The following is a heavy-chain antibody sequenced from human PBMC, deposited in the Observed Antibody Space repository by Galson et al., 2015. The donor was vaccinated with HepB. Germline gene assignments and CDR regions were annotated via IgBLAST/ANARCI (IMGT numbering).Heavy chain of an antibody. CDR2: IYSGGST. V-gene: IGHV3-66*01. Sequence: SLRLSCAASGFTVSSNYMSWVRQAPGKGLEWVSVIYSGGSTYYADSVKGRFTISRDNSKNTLYLQMNSLRAEDTAVYYCARGIRYYYGSGSYLVYGMDVWGQGTTVTVSS. CDR3: ARGIRYYYGSGSYLVYGMDV. J-gene: IGHJ6*02. CDR1: GFTVSSNY. D-gene: IGHD3-10*01.